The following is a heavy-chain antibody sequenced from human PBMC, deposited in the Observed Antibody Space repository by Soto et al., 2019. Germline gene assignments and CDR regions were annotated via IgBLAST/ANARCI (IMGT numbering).Heavy chain of an antibody. Sequence: ASETQSLTYTVSGGSLSSYYGSWVRQPPGKRLEYIGFIYLGGSANYNPSLESRVTISPDKSKNQLSLRLTSVTAADTAVYYCTRGKWFPRGYGMDVWGRGTTVTVSS. CDR3: TRGKWFPRGYGMDV. CDR1: GGSLSSYY. J-gene: IGHJ6*02. CDR2: IYLGGSA. V-gene: IGHV4-59*01. D-gene: IGHD3-22*01.